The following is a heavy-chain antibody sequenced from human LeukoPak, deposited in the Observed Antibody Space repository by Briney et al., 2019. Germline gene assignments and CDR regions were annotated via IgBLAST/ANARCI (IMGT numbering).Heavy chain of an antibody. Sequence: GGSLRLSCAASGFTFSSYGMHWVRQAPGKGLEWVAVISYDGSNKYYADSVKGRFTIPRDNSKNTLYLQMNSLRAEDTAVYYCAKDKDTSLDYWGQGTLVTVSS. CDR1: GFTFSSYG. CDR2: ISYDGSNK. CDR3: AKDKDTSLDY. J-gene: IGHJ4*02. V-gene: IGHV3-30*18. D-gene: IGHD2-15*01.